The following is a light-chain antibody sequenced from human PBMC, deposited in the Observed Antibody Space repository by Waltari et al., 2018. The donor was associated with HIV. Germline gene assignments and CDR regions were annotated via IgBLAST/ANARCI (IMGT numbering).Light chain of an antibody. CDR1: QCVGLN. J-gene: IGKJ4*01. V-gene: IGKV3-15*01. CDR3: QQYDVRPLT. CDR2: GAS. Sequence: ILLTQSPATLSVSLGVRGTLSGRASQCVGLNLAGYQQGPGQPPRLLVYGASTRASDVSTRLSASGSGTEFTLTITSVRSEGIATYFCQQYDVRPLTFGGGTNVDLK.